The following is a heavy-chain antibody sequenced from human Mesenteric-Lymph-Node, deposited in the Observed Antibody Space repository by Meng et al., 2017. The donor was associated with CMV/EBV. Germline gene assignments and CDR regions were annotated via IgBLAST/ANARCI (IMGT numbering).Heavy chain of an antibody. CDR1: GFTFGDYT. CDR2: ISISDST. J-gene: IGHJ4*02. V-gene: IGHV3-66*02. Sequence: GESLKISCAGSGFTFGDYTMNWVRQAPGKGLEWVSFISISDSTYYTNSVKGRFTISRDNSKNTLYLQMNSLRAEDTAVYFCARRAVTMVLTSYYFDSWGQGTLVTVSS. CDR3: ARRAVTMVLTSYYFDS. D-gene: IGHD4/OR15-4a*01.